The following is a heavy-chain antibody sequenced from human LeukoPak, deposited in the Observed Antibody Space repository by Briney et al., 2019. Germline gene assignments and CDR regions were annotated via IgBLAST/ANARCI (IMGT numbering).Heavy chain of an antibody. CDR1: GGSISSYY. CDR2: IYYSGST. V-gene: IGHV4-59*08. J-gene: IGHJ3*02. CDR3: ARPQRGYSYGFYAFDI. Sequence: PSETLSLTCTVSGGSISSYYWSWIRQPPGKGLEWIGYIYYSGSTNYNPSLKSRVTISVDTSKNQFSLKLSSVTAADTAVYYCARPQRGYSYGFYAFDIWGQGTMVTVSS. D-gene: IGHD5-18*01.